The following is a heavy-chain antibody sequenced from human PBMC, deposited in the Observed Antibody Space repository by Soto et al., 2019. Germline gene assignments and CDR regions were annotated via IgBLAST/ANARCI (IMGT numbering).Heavy chain of an antibody. V-gene: IGHV3-23*01. CDR3: ARDYSSYGPFDY. D-gene: IGHD5-18*01. Sequence: GGSLRLSCAASGFTFSSYAMSWVRQAPGKGLEWVSAISGSGGSTYYADSVKGRFTISRDNAKNSLYLQMNSLRAEDTAVYYCARDYSSYGPFDYWGQGTLVTVSS. CDR2: ISGSGGST. J-gene: IGHJ4*02. CDR1: GFTFSSYA.